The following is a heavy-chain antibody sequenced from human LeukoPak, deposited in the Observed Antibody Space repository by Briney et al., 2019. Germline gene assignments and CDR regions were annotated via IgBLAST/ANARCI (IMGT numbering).Heavy chain of an antibody. CDR2: IYYSGST. Sequence: SSETLSLTCTVSGGSISSYYWSWIRQPPGKGLEWIGYIYYSGSTNYNPSLKSRVTISVDTSKNQFSLKLSSVTAADTAVYYCARAVWGRDYYYYGMDVWAKGPRSPSP. D-gene: IGHD3-16*01. CDR1: GGSISSYY. V-gene: IGHV4-59*01. CDR3: ARAVWGRDYYYYGMDV. J-gene: IGHJ6*02.